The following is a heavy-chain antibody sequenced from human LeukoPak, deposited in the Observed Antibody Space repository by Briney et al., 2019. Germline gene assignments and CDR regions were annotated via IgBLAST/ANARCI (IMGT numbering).Heavy chain of an antibody. CDR2: IRYDGSNK. CDR3: ARERGSPLPTEIFNWFDP. J-gene: IGHJ5*02. D-gene: IGHD2-15*01. V-gene: IGHV3-30*02. CDR1: GFTFSSYG. Sequence: GGSLRLSCAASGFTFSSYGMHWVRQAPGKGLEWVAFIRYDGSNKYYADSVKGRFTISRDNAKNSLYLQMNSLRAEDTAVYYCARERGSPLPTEIFNWFDPWGQGTLVTVSS.